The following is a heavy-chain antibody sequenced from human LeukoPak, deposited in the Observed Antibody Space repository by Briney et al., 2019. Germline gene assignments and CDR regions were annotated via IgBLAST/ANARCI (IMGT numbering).Heavy chain of an antibody. V-gene: IGHV4-59*12. CDR1: GGSISSYY. Sequence: SETLSLTCTVSGGSISSYYWSWIRQPPGKGLEWIGYIYYSGSTNYNPSLKSRVTISVDKSKNQFSLKLSSVTAADTAVYYCARGSTTVTTWYFDYWGQGTLVTVSS. D-gene: IGHD4-17*01. CDR2: IYYSGST. J-gene: IGHJ4*02. CDR3: ARGSTTVTTWYFDY.